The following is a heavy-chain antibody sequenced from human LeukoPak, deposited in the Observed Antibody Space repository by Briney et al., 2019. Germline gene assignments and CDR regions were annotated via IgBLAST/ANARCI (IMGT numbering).Heavy chain of an antibody. Sequence: GASVKVSCKASGYTFTGYYMHWVRQAPGQGLEWMGWINPNSGGTNYAQKFQGRVTMTRDTSISTAYMELSRLRSDDTAVYYCAREGIAAAGDHDAFDIWGQGTMVTVSS. D-gene: IGHD6-13*01. CDR1: GYTFTGYY. J-gene: IGHJ3*02. V-gene: IGHV1-2*02. CDR3: AREGIAAAGDHDAFDI. CDR2: INPNSGGT.